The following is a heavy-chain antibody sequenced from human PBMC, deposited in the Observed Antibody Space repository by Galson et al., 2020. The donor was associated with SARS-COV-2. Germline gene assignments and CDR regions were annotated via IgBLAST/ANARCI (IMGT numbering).Heavy chain of an antibody. J-gene: IGHJ4*02. V-gene: IGHV1-18*01. CDR2: ISTSNGNT. Sequence: ASVKVSCQASGYTFTKYGFSWVRQAPGQGLAWVGWISTSNGNTNYAQTFQGRVTMTTDTSTSTAYMEVRSRTSDDTAVYYCAGDRRGEWELPLPLDYWGQGTRVTVSS. CDR3: AGDRRGEWELPLPLDY. CDR1: GYTFTKYG. D-gene: IGHD1-26*01.